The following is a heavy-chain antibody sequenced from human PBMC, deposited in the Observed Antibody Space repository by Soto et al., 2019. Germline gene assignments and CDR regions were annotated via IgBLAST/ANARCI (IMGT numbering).Heavy chain of an antibody. CDR2: ISAYNGNT. J-gene: IGHJ4*02. CDR3: ARDLIYYDSSGLIDY. V-gene: IGHV1-18*01. Sequence: QVQLVQSGAEVKKPGASVKVSCKASGYTFTSYGISWVRQAPGQGLERMGWISAYNGNTNYAQKLQGRVTMTTDTSTRTAYMELRSLRSDDTAVYYCARDLIYYDSSGLIDYWGQGTLVTVSS. CDR1: GYTFTSYG. D-gene: IGHD3-22*01.